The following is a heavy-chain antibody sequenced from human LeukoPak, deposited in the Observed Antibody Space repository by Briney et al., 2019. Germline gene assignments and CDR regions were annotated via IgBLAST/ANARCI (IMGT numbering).Heavy chain of an antibody. V-gene: IGHV3-30*02. J-gene: IGHJ5*02. CDR2: IRYGGTYK. CDR1: GFTFSSFG. CDR3: ARDSNTITYYDFWSGQGFDP. D-gene: IGHD3-3*01. Sequence: GGSLRLSCAASGFTFSSFGMHWVRQAPGKGLEWVAFIRYGGTYKYYADSVKGRFTISRDNSKNTLYLQMNSLRPEDTAVYYCARDSNTITYYDFWSGQGFDPWGQGTLVTVSS.